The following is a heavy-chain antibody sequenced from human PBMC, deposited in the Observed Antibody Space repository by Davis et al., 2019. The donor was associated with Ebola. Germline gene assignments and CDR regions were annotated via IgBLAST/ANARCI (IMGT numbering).Heavy chain of an antibody. D-gene: IGHD5-18*01. CDR1: GFTFSSYA. CDR2: ISYDGSNK. Sequence: PGGSLRLSCAASGFTFSSYAMHWVRQAPGKGLEWVAVISYDGSNKYYADSVKGRFTISRDNAKNSLYLQMNSLRAEDTAVYYCARGRTATYYFDYWGQGTLVTVSS. CDR3: ARGRTATYYFDY. J-gene: IGHJ4*02. V-gene: IGHV3-30-3*01.